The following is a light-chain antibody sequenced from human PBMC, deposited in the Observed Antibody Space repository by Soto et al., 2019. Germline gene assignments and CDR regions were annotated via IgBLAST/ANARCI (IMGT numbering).Light chain of an antibody. CDR2: DVS. CDR3: RSYTSTSTLYL. CDR1: SSDIGGYNY. J-gene: IGLJ1*01. V-gene: IGLV2-14*03. Sequence: QSALTQPASVSGSPGQSITISCTGTSSDIGGYNYVSWYQQLPGKVPKLIIYDVSNRPSGVSDRFSGSKSGNAASLTISGLQAEDEADYYCRSYTSTSTLYLFGTGTKVTVL.